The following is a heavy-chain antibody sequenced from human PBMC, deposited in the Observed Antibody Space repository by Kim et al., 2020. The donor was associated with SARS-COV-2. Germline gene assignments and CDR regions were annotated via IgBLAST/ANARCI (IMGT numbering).Heavy chain of an antibody. CDR2: ISGSGGRT. V-gene: IGHV3-23*01. J-gene: IGHJ3*02. CDR3: AKVTGVVRGVIIDAFDI. D-gene: IGHD3-10*01. Sequence: GGSLRLSCAASGFTFSSYAMSCVRQAPGKGLEWVSAISGSGGRTYYADSVKGRFTFSRDNSKNTLYLQMNSLRAEDTAVYYCAKVTGVVRGVIIDAFDIWGQGTMVTVSS. CDR1: GFTFSSYA.